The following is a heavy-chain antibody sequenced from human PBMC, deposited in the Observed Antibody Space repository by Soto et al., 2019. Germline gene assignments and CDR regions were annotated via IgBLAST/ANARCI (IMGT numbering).Heavy chain of an antibody. Sequence: QVQLVQSGTEVKKPGASVKVSCQASGYSISAYYIHWVRQAPGQGLEWMGWIDPKNGGTVSAQKFQGRLTMTRDTSISTVYMDLSGVTSDDTALYYCGRDDYGIFPYWGQGSLVTVSS. V-gene: IGHV1-2*02. CDR2: IDPKNGGT. D-gene: IGHD3-10*01. CDR3: GRDDYGIFPY. CDR1: GYSISAYY. J-gene: IGHJ4*02.